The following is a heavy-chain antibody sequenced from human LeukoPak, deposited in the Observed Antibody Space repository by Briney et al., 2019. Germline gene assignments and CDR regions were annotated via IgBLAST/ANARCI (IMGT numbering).Heavy chain of an antibody. CDR3: ARVRPEIVVVPAAIKGRSGTPGPNWFDP. D-gene: IGHD2-2*01. CDR2: IYTSGST. CDR1: GGSISSYY. Sequence: SETLSLTCTVSGGSISSYYWSWIRQPAGKGLEWIGRIYTSGSTNYNPSLKSRVTMSVDTSKNQFSLKLSSVTAADTAVYYCARVRPEIVVVPAAIKGRSGTPGPNWFDPWGQGTLVTVSS. V-gene: IGHV4-4*07. J-gene: IGHJ5*02.